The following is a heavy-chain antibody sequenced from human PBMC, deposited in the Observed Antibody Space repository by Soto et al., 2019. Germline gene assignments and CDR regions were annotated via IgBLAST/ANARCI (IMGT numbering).Heavy chain of an antibody. Sequence: EVQVLESGGDLAQPGGSLRLSCAASGFSFSSYAMSWVRQSPGKGLEWVSSISRSGNSTYSADSVRGRFTISRDNSKNTLYLQMCSLRAEDTAVYYCAKDAKILDWLPTSYYYDFWGRGALVTVSS. V-gene: IGHV3-23*01. J-gene: IGHJ4*02. D-gene: IGHD3-9*01. CDR2: ISRSGNST. CDR1: GFSFSSYA. CDR3: AKDAKILDWLPTSYYYDF.